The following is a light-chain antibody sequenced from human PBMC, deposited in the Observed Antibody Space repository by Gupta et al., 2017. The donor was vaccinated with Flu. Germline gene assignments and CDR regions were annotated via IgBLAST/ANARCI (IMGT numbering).Light chain of an antibody. CDR2: EDD. CDR3: QSYDGTSQRV. V-gene: IGLV6-57*03. J-gene: IGLJ2*01. CDR1: SGNIVTNY. Sequence: NFMLPQPHSVSASPGKTITTSCTRTSGNIVTNYVPCFQQRPGSAPSTVIYEDDTRPSGVPGWFSGSVDSSSNAASLTISGLMTEDEAVYYCQSYDGTSQRVFGGGTNLTVL.